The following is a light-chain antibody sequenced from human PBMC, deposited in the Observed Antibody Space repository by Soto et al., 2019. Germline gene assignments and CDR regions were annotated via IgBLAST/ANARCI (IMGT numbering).Light chain of an antibody. J-gene: IGKJ5*01. CDR1: QSFRGL. V-gene: IGKV3-11*01. CDR2: DAY. CDR3: QQRHMWPIT. Sequence: EVVLTQSPVTLSISPGEGATLSCMASQSFRGLLAWYQQKPGQAPRLLIYDAYNRATGIPPRFSGSGSGTDFTLTISSLEPEDSAVYYCQQRHMWPITFGQGTRLEIK.